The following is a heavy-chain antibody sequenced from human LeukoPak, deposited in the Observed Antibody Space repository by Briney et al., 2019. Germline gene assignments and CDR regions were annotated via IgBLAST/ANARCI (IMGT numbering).Heavy chain of an antibody. Sequence: SETLSLTCAVSGGSINSHYWGWIRQPPGKGLQWIGDIYYTGKINYNPSLKSRVTITLDTSKDHLSLNLTSVLAADTAIYYCVRRVTGWNYFDYWGQGILVTVSS. CDR2: IYYTGKI. J-gene: IGHJ4*02. CDR1: GGSINSHY. D-gene: IGHD6-19*01. V-gene: IGHV4-59*08. CDR3: VRRVTGWNYFDY.